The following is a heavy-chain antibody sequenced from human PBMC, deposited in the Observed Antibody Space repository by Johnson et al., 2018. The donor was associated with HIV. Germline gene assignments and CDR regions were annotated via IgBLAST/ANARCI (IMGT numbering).Heavy chain of an antibody. D-gene: IGHD3-22*01. V-gene: IGHV3-11*04. J-gene: IGHJ3*02. CDR3: ARYYYDSSGYYSDDAFDI. CDR1: GFTLDEYD. CDR2: ISSNGSTI. Sequence: QVQLLESGGGVVRPGGSLRLSCAASGFTLDEYDMSWIRQAPGKGLEWVSYISSNGSTIYYADSVKGRFTISRDNAKNSLYLQLNSLRAEDTAVYYCARYYYDSSGYYSDDAFDIWGQGTMVTVSS.